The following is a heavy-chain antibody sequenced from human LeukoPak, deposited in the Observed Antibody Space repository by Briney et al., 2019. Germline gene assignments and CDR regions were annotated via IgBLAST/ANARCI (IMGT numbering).Heavy chain of an antibody. CDR3: ARISYYDSSGYSPCFDY. V-gene: IGHV2-70*01. CDR2: IDWDDDK. J-gene: IGHJ4*02. Sequence: SGPALLKPTRTLTLTCTFSGFSLRTSGMCVRWIRQPPVKALEWLSVIDWDDDKYSSTSLKTRLTISKDTSKNQVVLTMTNMDPVDTATYYCARISYYDSSGYSPCFDYWGQGTLVTVSS. CDR1: GFSLRTSGMC. D-gene: IGHD3-22*01.